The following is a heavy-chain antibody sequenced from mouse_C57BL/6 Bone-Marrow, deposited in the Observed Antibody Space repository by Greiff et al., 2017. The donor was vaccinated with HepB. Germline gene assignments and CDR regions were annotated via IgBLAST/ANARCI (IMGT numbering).Heavy chain of an antibody. CDR3: ASTQNYYGSSYERYFDY. V-gene: IGHV1-55*01. CDR2: IYPGSGST. D-gene: IGHD1-1*01. J-gene: IGHJ2*01. Sequence: QVQLQQPGAELVKPGASVKMSCKASGYTFTSYWITWVKQRPGQGLEWIGDIYPGSGSTNYNEKFKSKATLTVDTSSSTAYMQLSSLTSEDSAVYYCASTQNYYGSSYERYFDYWGQGTTLTVSS. CDR1: GYTFTSYW.